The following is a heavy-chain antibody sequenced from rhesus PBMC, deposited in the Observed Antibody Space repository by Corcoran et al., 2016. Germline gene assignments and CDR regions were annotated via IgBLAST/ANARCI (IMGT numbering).Heavy chain of an antibody. V-gene: IGHV4-80*01. Sequence: QVQLQESGPGLLTPSETLSLTCAFSGASISSYWWSWIRQPPGKGLEWSGEIFGNSGNSYYNPALKSRVIISKDASKNQFSLKLSSVTAADTAVYYCARSGYGSGGVYWGQGILVTVSS. CDR1: GASISSYW. CDR2: IFGNSGNS. D-gene: IGHD4-4*01. CDR3: ARSGYGSGGVY. J-gene: IGHJ4*01.